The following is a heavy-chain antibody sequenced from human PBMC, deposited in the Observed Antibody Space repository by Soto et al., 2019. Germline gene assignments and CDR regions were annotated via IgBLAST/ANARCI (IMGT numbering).Heavy chain of an antibody. CDR3: GGKNYDSSGYFDY. V-gene: IGHV4-59*01. Sequence: LSLTCTVSGGSISSYYWSWIRQPPGKGLEWIGYMYYSGSTNYNPSLKSRVTISVDTSKNQFSLKLSSVTAADTAVYYCGGKNYDSSGYFDYWGQGTLVTVSS. CDR1: GGSISSYY. J-gene: IGHJ4*02. D-gene: IGHD3-22*01. CDR2: MYYSGST.